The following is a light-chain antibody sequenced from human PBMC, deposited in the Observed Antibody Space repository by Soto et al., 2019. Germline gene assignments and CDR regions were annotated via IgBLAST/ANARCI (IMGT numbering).Light chain of an antibody. CDR1: QSVSSSY. CDR2: VAS. CDR3: PPYGSPHRT. V-gene: IGKV3-20*01. J-gene: IGKJ1*01. Sequence: EIVLTQSPGTLSLSPGERATLSCRASQSVSSSYLAWYQQKPGQAPRLLIYVASSRATGSPDRFSGSGSGTDLPLTISRLEPEDFAVYYCPPYGSPHRTFGPETKVEIK.